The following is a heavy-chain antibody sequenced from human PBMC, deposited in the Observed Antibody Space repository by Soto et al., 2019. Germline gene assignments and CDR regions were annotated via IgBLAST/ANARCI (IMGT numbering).Heavy chain of an antibody. CDR1: GFTLSVYA. D-gene: IGHD3-22*01. V-gene: IGHV3-21*01. Sequence: PGCCLGICCVSCGFTLSVYAVTLVLQTPGKGLEWVSFISSNSSYIYYADSVKGRFTISRDNAKNSLSLQMNSLRAEDTAVYYCARDYNYDSSGYYFGPKDAFDIWGQGTMVTVSS. CDR3: ARDYNYDSSGYYFGPKDAFDI. J-gene: IGHJ3*02. CDR2: ISSNSSYI.